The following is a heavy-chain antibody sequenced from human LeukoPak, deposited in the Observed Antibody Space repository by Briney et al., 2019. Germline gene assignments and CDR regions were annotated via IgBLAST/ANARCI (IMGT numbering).Heavy chain of an antibody. Sequence: PSETLSLTCTVSGGSISSHYWSWIRQPPGKGLEWIGYIYYSGSTNYNPSLKSRVTISVATSKNQFSLKLSSVTAADTAVYYCARDGVPAAIGWFDPWGQGTLVTVSS. D-gene: IGHD2-2*02. CDR3: ARDGVPAAIGWFDP. CDR2: IYYSGST. V-gene: IGHV4-59*11. CDR1: GGSISSHY. J-gene: IGHJ5*02.